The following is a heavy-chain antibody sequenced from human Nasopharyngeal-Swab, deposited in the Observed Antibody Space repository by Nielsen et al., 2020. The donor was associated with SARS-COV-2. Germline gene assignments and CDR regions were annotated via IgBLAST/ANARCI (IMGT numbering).Heavy chain of an antibody. Sequence: GESLKISCAASGFTVSSNYMSWVRQAPGKGLEWVSVIYSGGSTYYADSVKGRFTISRDNSKNTLYLQMNSLRAEDTAVYYCARGGRSRILWFGELLLVYWGQGTLVTVSS. CDR1: GFTVSSNY. CDR3: ARGGRSRILWFGELLLVY. CDR2: IYSGGST. V-gene: IGHV3-53*01. D-gene: IGHD3-10*01. J-gene: IGHJ4*02.